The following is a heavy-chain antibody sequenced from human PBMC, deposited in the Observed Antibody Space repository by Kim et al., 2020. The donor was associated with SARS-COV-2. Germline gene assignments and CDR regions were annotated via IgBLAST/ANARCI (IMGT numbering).Heavy chain of an antibody. D-gene: IGHD6-19*01. CDR1: GFTFSSYG. CDR2: ISYDGSNK. J-gene: IGHJ6*01. CDR3: AKEEGSGYSSGWTYYYYGMDV. V-gene: IGHV3-30*18. Sequence: GGSLRLSCAASGFTFSSYGMHWVRQAPGKGLEWVAVISYDGSNKYYADSVKGRFTISRDNSKNTLYLQMNSLRAEDTAVYYCAKEEGSGYSSGWTYYYYGMDVWGKGPRSPSPQ.